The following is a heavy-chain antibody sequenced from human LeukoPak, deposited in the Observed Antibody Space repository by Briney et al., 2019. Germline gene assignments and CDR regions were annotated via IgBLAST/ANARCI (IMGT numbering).Heavy chain of an antibody. D-gene: IGHD5-12*01. CDR2: IRIDGSGE. CDR1: GFTFSNYW. V-gene: IGHV3-7*01. CDR3: AKEGPGYEFDY. J-gene: IGHJ4*02. Sequence: GGSLRLSCAASGFTFSNYWMNWVRQAPGKGLEWVANIRIDGSGEYYVDSVKGRFSISRDNSKNTLYLQMNSLRAEDTAVYYCAKEGPGYEFDYWGQGTLVTVSS.